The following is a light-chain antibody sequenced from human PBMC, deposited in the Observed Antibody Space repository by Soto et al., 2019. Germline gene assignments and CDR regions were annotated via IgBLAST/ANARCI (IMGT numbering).Light chain of an antibody. Sequence: DIQLTQSPSFLSASVGDRVTITCRASQGVSSYLDWYQQKPGKAPKLLIYAAFILQSGVPSRFRGSGSGTQFTLTISSLQPEDFATYYCQQLHNYPLTFGQGTKLEIK. CDR2: AAF. V-gene: IGKV1-9*01. CDR3: QQLHNYPLT. CDR1: QGVSSY. J-gene: IGKJ2*01.